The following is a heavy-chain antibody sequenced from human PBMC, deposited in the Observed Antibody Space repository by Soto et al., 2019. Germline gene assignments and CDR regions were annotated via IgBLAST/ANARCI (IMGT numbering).Heavy chain of an antibody. V-gene: IGHV3-49*03. Sequence: GGSLRLSPISSGFTFGDYAIGWFRQAPGKGLEWVGFIRSKAYGGTTEYAASVKGRFTSSRDDSKSIAYLQMNSLKTEDTAVYYCTRVGSNYAFDYWGQGTLVTVSS. D-gene: IGHD4-4*01. CDR1: GFTFGDYA. CDR3: TRVGSNYAFDY. J-gene: IGHJ4*02. CDR2: IRSKAYGGTT.